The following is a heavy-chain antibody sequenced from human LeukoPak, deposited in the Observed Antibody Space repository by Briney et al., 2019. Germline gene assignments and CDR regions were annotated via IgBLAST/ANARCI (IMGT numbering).Heavy chain of an antibody. CDR3: ASGVSYYDFWSGYYGFDY. CDR1: GFTFSSYS. Sequence: PGGSLRLSCAASGFTFSSYSMNWARQAPGKGLEWVSSISSSSSYIYYADSVKGRFTISRDNAKNSLYLQMNSLRAEDTAVYYCASGVSYYDFWSGYYGFDYWGQGTLVTVSS. CDR2: ISSSSSYI. V-gene: IGHV3-21*01. J-gene: IGHJ4*02. D-gene: IGHD3-3*01.